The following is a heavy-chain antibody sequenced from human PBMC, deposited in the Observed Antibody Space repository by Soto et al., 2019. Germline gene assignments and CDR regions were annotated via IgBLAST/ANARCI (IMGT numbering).Heavy chain of an antibody. D-gene: IGHD2-2*01. V-gene: IGHV1-69*06. J-gene: IGHJ6*02. Sequence: QVQLVQSGPEVKKPGSSVKVSCKTSGDTFKKFAISWVRQAPGQGPEWMGGIIPMFGTTKYTQKFQGRVTFTADKSTGTAYMELTSLMSEDTATYFCARGVVPAAGAAPHSFHYGVDVWGQGTTVTVSS. CDR2: IIPMFGTT. CDR3: ARGVVPAAGAAPHSFHYGVDV. CDR1: GDTFKKFA.